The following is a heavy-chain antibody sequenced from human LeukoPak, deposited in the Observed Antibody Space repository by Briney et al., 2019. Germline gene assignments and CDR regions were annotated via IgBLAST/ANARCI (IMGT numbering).Heavy chain of an antibody. D-gene: IGHD4-17*01. CDR1: GFTFSSYV. J-gene: IGHJ4*02. V-gene: IGHV3-30-3*01. CDR2: ISYDGSSK. CDR3: ARSPDGETFDY. Sequence: GRSLRLSCAASGFTFSSYVMHWVRQAPGKGLEWVAVISYDGSSKYYADSLKGRFTISRDNSKNTLYLQMSSLRAEDTAVYYCARSPDGETFDYWGQGILVTVSS.